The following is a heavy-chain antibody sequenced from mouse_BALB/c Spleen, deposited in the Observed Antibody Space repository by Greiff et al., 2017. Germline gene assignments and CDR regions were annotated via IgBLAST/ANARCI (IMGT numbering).Heavy chain of an antibody. Sequence: EVKLMESGGGLVKPGGSLKLSCAASGFTFSSYAMSWVRQTPEKRLEWVASISSGGSTYYPDSVKGRFTISRDNARNILYLQMSSLRSEDTAMYYCARGRGLGYFDYWGQGTTLTVSS. CDR1: GFTFSSYA. D-gene: IGHD4-1*01. J-gene: IGHJ2*01. CDR2: ISSGGST. CDR3: ARGRGLGYFDY. V-gene: IGHV5-6-5*01.